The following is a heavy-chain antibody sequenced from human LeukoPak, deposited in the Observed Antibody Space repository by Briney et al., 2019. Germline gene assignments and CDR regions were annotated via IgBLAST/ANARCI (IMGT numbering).Heavy chain of an antibody. V-gene: IGHV3-48*03. CDR1: GFTFSSYE. J-gene: IGHJ6*02. CDR3: ARDLLWFGTYYYYGMDV. CDR2: ISSSGSTI. Sequence: GGSLRLSCAASGFTFSSYEMNWVRQAPGKGLEWVSYISSSGSTIYYADSVKGRFTISSDNAKNSLYLQMNSLRAEDTAVYYCARDLLWFGTYYYYGMDVWGQGTTVTVSS. D-gene: IGHD3-10*01.